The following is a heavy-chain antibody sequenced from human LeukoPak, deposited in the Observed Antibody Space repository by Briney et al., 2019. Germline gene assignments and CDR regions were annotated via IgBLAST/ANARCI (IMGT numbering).Heavy chain of an antibody. V-gene: IGHV4-39*07. D-gene: IGHD6-19*01. CDR1: RGSTSSTTNY. Sequence: SETLSLTCTVSRGSTSSTTNYWGWIRQPPGKGLEWIASVYYSGDTNYNPSLNSRVTISVDTSKNQFSLDLTSVTAADTAVYYCATIHIRGSGWQQGYFDSWGQGTLVTVSS. CDR2: VYYSGDT. CDR3: ATIHIRGSGWQQGYFDS. J-gene: IGHJ4*02.